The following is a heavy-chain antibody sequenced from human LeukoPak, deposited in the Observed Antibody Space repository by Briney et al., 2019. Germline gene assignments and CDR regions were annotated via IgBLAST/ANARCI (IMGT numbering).Heavy chain of an antibody. CDR2: IYYSGST. Sequence: SETLSLTCTVSGGSISSYYWSWIRQPPGKGLEWIGYIYYSGSTNYNPSLKSRVTISVDTSRNQFSLKLSSVTAADTAVYYCARDAVIPAAMVDAFDIWGQGTMVTVSS. D-gene: IGHD2-2*01. J-gene: IGHJ3*02. CDR3: ARDAVIPAAMVDAFDI. CDR1: GGSISSYY. V-gene: IGHV4-59*01.